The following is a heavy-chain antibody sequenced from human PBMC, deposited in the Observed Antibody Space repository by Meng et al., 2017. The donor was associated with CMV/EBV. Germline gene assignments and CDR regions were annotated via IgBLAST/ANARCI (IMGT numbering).Heavy chain of an antibody. CDR2: INAGDGNR. CDR1: GYTFTGYG. Sequence: QVQLAQSGAEVKKPGASVKVSCKASGYTFTGYGIHWVRQAPGQRLEWMGWINAGDGNRKYSQKFQDRVTITRDTSASTAYMELSSLRSEDTAVYYCARGNGVAHDYWGQGTLVTVSS. CDR3: ARGNGVAHDY. J-gene: IGHJ4*02. D-gene: IGHD3-3*01. V-gene: IGHV1-3*01.